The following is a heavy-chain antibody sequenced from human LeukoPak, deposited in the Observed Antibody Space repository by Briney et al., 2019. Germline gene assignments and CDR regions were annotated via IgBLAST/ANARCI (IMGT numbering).Heavy chain of an antibody. CDR2: ISYDGSKK. CDR3: ARVRAAHYYDY. D-gene: IGHD6-6*01. Sequence: PGRSLRLSYAASGFSLSGYGMHWVRQAPGKGLEWVAVISYDGSKKYYADSVKGRFTISRDNPKNTQYLEMNSLKAEDTAVYYCARVRAAHYYDYWGQGTLVTVSS. J-gene: IGHJ4*02. V-gene: IGHV3-30-3*01. CDR1: GFSLSGYG.